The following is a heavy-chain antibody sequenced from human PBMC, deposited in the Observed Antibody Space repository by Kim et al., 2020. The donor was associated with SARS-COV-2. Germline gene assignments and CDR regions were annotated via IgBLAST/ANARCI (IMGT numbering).Heavy chain of an antibody. Sequence: ETLSLTCTVSGGSISRSDYYWDWIRQSPGKGLEWIGTIHYSGTTYYNPSLTSRSTISVDTSKNQFSLKLSSVTAADTAAYYCAQKFDFWNNAFGIWGQGTMVTVSS. CDR3: AQKFDFWNNAFGI. V-gene: IGHV4-39*01. D-gene: IGHD1-1*01. CDR1: GGSISRSDYY. J-gene: IGHJ3*02. CDR2: IHYSGTT.